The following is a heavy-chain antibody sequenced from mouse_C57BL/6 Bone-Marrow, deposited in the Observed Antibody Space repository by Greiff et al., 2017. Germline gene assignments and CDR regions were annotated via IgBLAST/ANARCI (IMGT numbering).Heavy chain of an antibody. CDR2: INPNYGTT. Sequence: EVQLQQSGPELVKPGASVKISCKASGYSFTDYNMNWVKQSNGKSLEWIGVINPNYGTTSYNQKFKGKATVTVDQSYSTAYMQLNSLTSEDSAVYYCARNYGSSYWYIDVWGTGTTVTVSS. V-gene: IGHV1-39*01. J-gene: IGHJ1*03. CDR1: GYSFTDYN. CDR3: ARNYGSSYWYIDV. D-gene: IGHD1-1*01.